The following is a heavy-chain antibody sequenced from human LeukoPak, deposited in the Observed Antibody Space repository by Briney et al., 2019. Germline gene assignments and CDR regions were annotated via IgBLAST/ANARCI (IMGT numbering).Heavy chain of an antibody. D-gene: IGHD3-22*01. J-gene: IGHJ4*02. V-gene: IGHV4-4*07. Sequence: SETLSLTCAVYGGSFSDYYWSWIRQPAGKGLEWIGRIYTSGSTKYNPSLKSRVTISIDTSKNQFSLKLSSVTAADTAVYYCARDYYDTSVYLGHWGQGTLVTVSS. CDR1: GGSFSDYY. CDR2: IYTSGST. CDR3: ARDYYDTSVYLGH.